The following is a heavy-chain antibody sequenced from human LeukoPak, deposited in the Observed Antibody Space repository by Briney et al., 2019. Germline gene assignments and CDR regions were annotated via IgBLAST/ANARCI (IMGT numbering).Heavy chain of an antibody. Sequence: SVKVSCKASGYTFTRYGVSWVRQAPGQGLEWMGGIIPIFGTANYAQKFQGRVTITADESTSTAYMELSSLRSEDTAVYYCARGFTVNWFDPWGQGTLVTVSS. CDR3: ARGFTVNWFDP. CDR1: GYTFTRYG. J-gene: IGHJ5*02. V-gene: IGHV1-69*13. CDR2: IIPIFGTA. D-gene: IGHD4-17*01.